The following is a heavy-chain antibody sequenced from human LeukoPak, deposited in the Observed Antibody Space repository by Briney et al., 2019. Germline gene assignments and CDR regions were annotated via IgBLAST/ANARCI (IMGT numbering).Heavy chain of an antibody. J-gene: IGHJ5*02. CDR2: INPNTNSA. CDR1: GYSFANYY. CDR3: ARAQQLVHWFDP. Sequence: GASVKVSCKASGYSFANYYIHWVRQVPGQGLEWMGIINPNTNSARCAQKLQGRVTMTTDRSTSTTYMELRSLRSDDTAVYYCARAQQLVHWFDPWGQGTLVTVSS. D-gene: IGHD6-13*01. V-gene: IGHV1-46*01.